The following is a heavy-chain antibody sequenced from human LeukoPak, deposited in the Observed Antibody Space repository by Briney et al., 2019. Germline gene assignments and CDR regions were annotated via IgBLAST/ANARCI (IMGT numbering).Heavy chain of an antibody. CDR2: ISDSGGKT. CDR1: GFTFSSYV. J-gene: IGHJ4*02. CDR3: AKDETVGATSPFDY. D-gene: IGHD1-26*01. Sequence: PGGSLRLSCATSGFTFSSYVMSWVRRAPGRGLEWVSVISDSGGKTDYAESVRGRFTISRDNSKKTLYLQMNSLRAEDTATYYCAKDETVGATSPFDYWGKGTLVTVSS. V-gene: IGHV3-23*01.